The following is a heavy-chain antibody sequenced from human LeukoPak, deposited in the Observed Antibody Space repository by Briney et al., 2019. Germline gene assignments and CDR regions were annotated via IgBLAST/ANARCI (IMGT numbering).Heavy chain of an antibody. V-gene: IGHV1-8*01. CDR1: GYTFTSYD. CDR3: ARESYDFWSGYPAGGYMDV. Sequence: ASVKVSCKASGYTFTSYDINWVRQATGQGLEWMGWMNPNSGNTGYAQKFQGRVTMTRNTSISTAYMELSSLRSEDTAVYYCARESYDFWSGYPAGGYMDVWGKGTTVTVSS. J-gene: IGHJ6*03. CDR2: MNPNSGNT. D-gene: IGHD3-3*01.